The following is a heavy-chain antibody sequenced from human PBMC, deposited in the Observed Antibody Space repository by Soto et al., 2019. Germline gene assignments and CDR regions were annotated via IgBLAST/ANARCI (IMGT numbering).Heavy chain of an antibody. CDR2: ISYDGSNK. CDR1: GFTFSIYG. Sequence: HPGGSLRLSCAASGFTFSIYGMHWVRHAPGKGLEWVAVISYDGSNKYYADSVKDRFTISRDNSKNTLYLQMNSLRAEDTAVYYCAKDVVVGATTGLGDYYYYYGMDVWGQGTTVTVSS. J-gene: IGHJ6*02. D-gene: IGHD1-26*01. CDR3: AKDVVVGATTGLGDYYYYYGMDV. V-gene: IGHV3-30*18.